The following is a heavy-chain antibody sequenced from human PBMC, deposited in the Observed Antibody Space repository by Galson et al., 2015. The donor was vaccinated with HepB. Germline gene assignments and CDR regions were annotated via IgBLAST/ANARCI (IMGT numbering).Heavy chain of an antibody. CDR1: GFTFSSYS. CDR3: ARVATGAISGAGAFDI. Sequence: SLRLSCAASGFTFSSYSMNWVRQAPGKGLEWVSSISSSSSYIYYADSVKGRFTISRDNAKNSLYLQMNSLRAEDTAVYYCARVATGAISGAGAFDIWGQGTMVTVSS. CDR2: ISSSSSYI. V-gene: IGHV3-21*01. D-gene: IGHD3-3*01. J-gene: IGHJ3*02.